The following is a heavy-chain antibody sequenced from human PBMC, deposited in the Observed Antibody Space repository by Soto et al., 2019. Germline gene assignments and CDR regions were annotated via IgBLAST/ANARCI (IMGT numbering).Heavy chain of an antibody. CDR3: AGPYSDIVATPGV. Sequence: SETLSLTCTVSGGSIDSSTYYWGWIRQAPGKGLEWIGSIFYSGTIYYNPSLKSRVTISVDTSKNQFSLKLSSVTAADTAVYYCAGPYSDIVATPGVWGQGTLVTVSS. J-gene: IGHJ4*02. CDR2: IFYSGTI. D-gene: IGHD5-12*01. CDR1: GGSIDSSTYY. V-gene: IGHV4-39*01.